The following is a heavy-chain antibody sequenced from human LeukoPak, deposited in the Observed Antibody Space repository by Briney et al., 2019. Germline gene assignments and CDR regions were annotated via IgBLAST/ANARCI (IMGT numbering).Heavy chain of an antibody. CDR3: ARDSGDGDYEPLDY. CDR1: GFTFNTYT. Sequence: GGSLRLSCAASGFTFNTYTMNWARQAPGRGLEWVSTLYRDGSTYYADSVKGRFTISRDSSTNTLYLQMDNLRVEDTAVYYCARDSGDGDYEPLDYWGQGTQVTVSS. V-gene: IGHV3-53*01. J-gene: IGHJ4*02. CDR2: LYRDGST. D-gene: IGHD3-10*01.